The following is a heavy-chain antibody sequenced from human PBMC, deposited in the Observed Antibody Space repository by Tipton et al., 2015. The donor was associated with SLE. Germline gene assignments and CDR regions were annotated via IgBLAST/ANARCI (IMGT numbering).Heavy chain of an antibody. D-gene: IGHD4-17*01. CDR3: AKGAAGYGIGSHFDH. Sequence: SLRLSCAASGFTFSGYGMHWVRQAPGKGLEWVAFIRYDGNNEYYADSVKGRFTISRDNSKNRLYLQMNSLRDEDTAVYYCAKGAAGYGIGSHFDHWGQGTLVTVSS. CDR1: GFTFSGYG. J-gene: IGHJ4*02. CDR2: IRYDGNNE. V-gene: IGHV3-30*02.